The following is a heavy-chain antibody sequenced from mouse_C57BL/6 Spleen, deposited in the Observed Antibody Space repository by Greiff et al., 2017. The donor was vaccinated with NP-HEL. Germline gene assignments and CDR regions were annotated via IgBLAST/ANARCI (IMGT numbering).Heavy chain of an antibody. CDR1: GFTFTDYY. D-gene: IGHD1-1*01. CDR3: ARYYYGTWYLDV. CDR2: IRNKANGYTT. V-gene: IGHV7-3*01. J-gene: IGHJ1*03. Sequence: EVKLMESGGGLVQPGGSLSLSCAASGFTFTDYYMSWVRQPPGQALEWLGFIRNKANGYTTEYSASVKGRFTISTATSQSILKLQMNALRAEDSATYYCARYYYGTWYLDVWGTGTTVTVSS.